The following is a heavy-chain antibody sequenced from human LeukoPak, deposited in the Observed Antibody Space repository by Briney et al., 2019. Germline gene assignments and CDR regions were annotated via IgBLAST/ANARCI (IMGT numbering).Heavy chain of an antibody. J-gene: IGHJ6*02. CDR1: GYCITSYD. V-gene: IGHV1-8*01. Sequence: ASVKVSCRASGYCITSYDINWVRQAAGQGLEWVGWMNSNSGNTGYARKFQGRVTLTRDTSINTAYMEVNSLTSEDTAVYYCARGGALVRGVAILYGMDVWGQGTTVTVSS. CDR3: ARGGALVRGVAILYGMDV. CDR2: MNSNSGNT. D-gene: IGHD3-10*01.